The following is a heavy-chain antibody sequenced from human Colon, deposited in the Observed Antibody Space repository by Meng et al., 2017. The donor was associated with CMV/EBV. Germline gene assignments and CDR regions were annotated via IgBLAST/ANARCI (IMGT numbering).Heavy chain of an antibody. Sequence: GESLKISCVVSGITISDYSMNWVRQAPGKGLEWVSFINSGSSRTSYADSVNGRFTISRDNAKNSLYLQMNSLRAEDTAVYYCAADRVAVGWFDPWGQGTLVTVSS. J-gene: IGHJ5*02. D-gene: IGHD2-15*01. CDR3: AADRVAVGWFDP. CDR2: INSGSSRT. V-gene: IGHV3-21*01. CDR1: GITISDYS.